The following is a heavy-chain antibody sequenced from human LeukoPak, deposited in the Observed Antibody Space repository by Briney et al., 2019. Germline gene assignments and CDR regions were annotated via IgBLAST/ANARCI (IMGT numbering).Heavy chain of an antibody. J-gene: IGHJ4*02. CDR2: ISYDGSNK. Sequence: PGKSLRLSCTASGFTFSSFAMHWVRQAPGKGLEWVAVISYDGSNKYYADSVKGRFTISRDNSKNTLYLQMNSLRAEDTAVYYCAKDYQLPHTYYFHYWGQGTLVTVSS. D-gene: IGHD2-2*01. CDR1: GFTFSSFA. V-gene: IGHV3-30-3*01. CDR3: AKDYQLPHTYYFHY.